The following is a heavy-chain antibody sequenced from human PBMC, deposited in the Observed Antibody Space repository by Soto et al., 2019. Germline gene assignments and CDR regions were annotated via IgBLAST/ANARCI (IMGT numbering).Heavy chain of an antibody. Sequence: ASVKVSCKASGYTFTSYGISWVRQAPGQGLEWVGWISAYNGNTNYAQKLQGRVTMTTDTSTSTAYMELRSLRSDDTAVYYCAREGEQQLVPQRYYYYYGMDVWGQGTTVTVSS. CDR2: ISAYNGNT. J-gene: IGHJ6*02. CDR1: GYTFTSYG. CDR3: AREGEQQLVPQRYYYYYGMDV. V-gene: IGHV1-18*01. D-gene: IGHD6-13*01.